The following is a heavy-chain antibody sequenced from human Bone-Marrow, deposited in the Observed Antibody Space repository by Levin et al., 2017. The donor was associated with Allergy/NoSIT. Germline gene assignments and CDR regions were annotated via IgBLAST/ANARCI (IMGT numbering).Heavy chain of an antibody. V-gene: IGHV3-66*01. Sequence: SCAASGFTVSSHYMSWVRQAPGKGLEWVSIIYSAGSTYYADSVKDRVTISRDDSKNTLFLQMDSLRAEDTAVYFCAASTALLIFDYWGPGALVTVSS. CDR3: AASTALLIFDY. CDR1: GFTVSSHY. J-gene: IGHJ4*02. CDR2: IYSAGST. D-gene: IGHD2-15*01.